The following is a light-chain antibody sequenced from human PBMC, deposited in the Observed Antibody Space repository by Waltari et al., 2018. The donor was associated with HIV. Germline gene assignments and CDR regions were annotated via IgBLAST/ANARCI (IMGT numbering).Light chain of an antibody. Sequence: EIVMLQSPATLSVSPGERATLSCRASQSVSSKLAWYQQKPGQAPRLLIYGASTRSTGIPGRFSGSESGTEFILTISSLQSVDCAVYYCQQYYKWPLTFGQGTRLEIK. V-gene: IGKV3D-15*01. CDR3: QQYYKWPLT. CDR2: GAS. J-gene: IGKJ5*01. CDR1: QSVSSK.